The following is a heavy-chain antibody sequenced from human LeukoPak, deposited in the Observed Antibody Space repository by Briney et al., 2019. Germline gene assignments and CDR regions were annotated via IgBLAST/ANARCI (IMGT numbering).Heavy chain of an antibody. V-gene: IGHV4-4*07. D-gene: IGHD1-26*01. CDR3: GRQGYTAAYYFLDY. CDR1: GGSINSYY. CDR2: IYTTGTT. J-gene: IGHJ4*02. Sequence: PSETLSLTCTASGGSINSYYWGWVRQAAGKGLEWIGRIYTTGTTYYSPSHKSRLTMSVDTSKNQFSLNLRSVTAADTALYYCGRQGYTAAYYFLDYWSQGTLVTVSS.